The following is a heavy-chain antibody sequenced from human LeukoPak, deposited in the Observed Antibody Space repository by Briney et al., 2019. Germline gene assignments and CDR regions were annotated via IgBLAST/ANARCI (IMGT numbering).Heavy chain of an antibody. D-gene: IGHD5-12*01. CDR3: AKGGGYEAQYYYYYLDV. CDR2: ISDAGAHT. J-gene: IGHJ6*03. Sequence: GGSLRLSCAASGFTFSNYWMHWVRQAPGKGLVWVSRISDAGAHTFYADSVKGRFTISRDNSKNTLYLQMKSLRAEDTAVYYCAKGGGYEAQYYYYYLDVWGKGTTVTISS. CDR1: GFTFSNYW. V-gene: IGHV3-74*01.